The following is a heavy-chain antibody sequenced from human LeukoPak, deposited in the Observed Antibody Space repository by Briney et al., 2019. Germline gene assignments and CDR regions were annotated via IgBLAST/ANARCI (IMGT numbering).Heavy chain of an antibody. CDR2: ISSSSSYI. D-gene: IGHD2-15*01. Sequence: GGSLRLSCAASGFTFSSYSMNWVRQAPGKGLEWVSSISSSSSYIYYADSVKGRFTISRDNAKNSLYLQMNSLRAEDTAVYYCAGEGTVVADFDYWGQGTLVTVSS. V-gene: IGHV3-21*01. J-gene: IGHJ4*02. CDR3: AGEGTVVADFDY. CDR1: GFTFSSYS.